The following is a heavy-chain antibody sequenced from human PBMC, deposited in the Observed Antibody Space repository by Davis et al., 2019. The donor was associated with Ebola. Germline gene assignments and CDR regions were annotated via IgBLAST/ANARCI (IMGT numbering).Heavy chain of an antibody. Sequence: PGGSLRLSCAASGFTFSSYSMNWVRQAPGKGLEWVSAITGGGDSTYHADSVKGRFTISRDNSKNTLYLQMNSLRVEDTAVYYCAKSRIAAAVLQHFDYWGQGTLVTVSS. CDR2: ITGGGDST. V-gene: IGHV3-23*01. CDR3: AKSRIAAAVLQHFDY. J-gene: IGHJ4*02. CDR1: GFTFSSYS. D-gene: IGHD6-13*01.